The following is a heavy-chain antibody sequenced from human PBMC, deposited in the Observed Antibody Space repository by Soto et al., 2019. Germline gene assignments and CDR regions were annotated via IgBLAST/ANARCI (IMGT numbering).Heavy chain of an antibody. D-gene: IGHD4-17*01. CDR2: LYTGGSA. CDR1: GFSVTDHY. CDR3: ARSFNVLTTYFGY. Sequence: GGSLRLSCAASGFSVTDHYMTWVRQAPGKGLEWVSVLYTGGSAYYGDSVKGRFTISRDSSTNNLYLQMNSLKVGDTAFYFCARSFNVLTTYFGYRSEVPLCTGSS. J-gene: IGHJ4*02. V-gene: IGHV3-53*01.